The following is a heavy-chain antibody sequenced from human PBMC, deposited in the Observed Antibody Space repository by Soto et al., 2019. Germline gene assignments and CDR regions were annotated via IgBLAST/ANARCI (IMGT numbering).Heavy chain of an antibody. J-gene: IGHJ6*02. CDR1: GFTLSNYA. V-gene: IGHV3-23*01. Sequence: PGGSLRLSCEDSGFTLSNYAMSWFRQAPGKGLEWVSASSGSGGSTYYANSVKGRFTISRDNSKNTLYLQLNGLRAEETAVYYCAKDGYYDLDMDVWGQGTTVTVSS. CDR3: AKDGYYDLDMDV. CDR2: SSGSGGST.